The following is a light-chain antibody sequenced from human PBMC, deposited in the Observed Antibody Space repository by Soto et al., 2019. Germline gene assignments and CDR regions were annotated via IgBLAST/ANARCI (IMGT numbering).Light chain of an antibody. Sequence: DIQMTQSPSTLSASIGDRVTITCRASQSISDWLAWYQQKPGKAPKILIYKASNLESGVPSRFSGSGSGTEFTLTISILQPDDFATYYCQQYNIFYTFGQGTKLEIK. CDR2: KAS. V-gene: IGKV1-5*03. CDR3: QQYNIFYT. J-gene: IGKJ2*01. CDR1: QSISDW.